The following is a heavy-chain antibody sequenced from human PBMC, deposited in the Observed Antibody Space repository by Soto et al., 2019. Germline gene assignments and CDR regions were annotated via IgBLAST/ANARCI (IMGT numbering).Heavy chain of an antibody. D-gene: IGHD6-13*01. CDR2: IIPIFGTA. CDR3: AREAAAATYPANWFDP. V-gene: IGHV1-69*13. J-gene: IGHJ5*02. CDR1: GGTFSSYA. Sequence: ASVKVSCKASGGTFSSYAISWVRQAPGQGLEWMGGIIPIFGTANYAQKFQGRVTITADESTSTAYMELSSLRSEDTAVYYCAREAAAATYPANWFDPWGQGTLVTVSS.